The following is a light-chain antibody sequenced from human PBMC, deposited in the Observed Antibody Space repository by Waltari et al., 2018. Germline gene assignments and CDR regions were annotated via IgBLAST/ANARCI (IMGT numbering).Light chain of an antibody. CDR2: DVT. CDR1: GRVVGDFIY. Sequence: QSALTQPRPVSGAPRQSVTISCTRTGRVVGDFIYVSWYQHGTGNAPILVIFDVTKRPSGLPDRFSGSKSGNSASLTVSGLQAEDEADYYCCSYAGTWVFGGGTKLTVL. V-gene: IGLV2-11*01. CDR3: CSYAGTWV. J-gene: IGLJ3*02.